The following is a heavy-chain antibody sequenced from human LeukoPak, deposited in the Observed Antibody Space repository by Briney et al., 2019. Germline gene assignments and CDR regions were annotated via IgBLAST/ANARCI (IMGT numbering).Heavy chain of an antibody. Sequence: GGSLRLSCAASGFTFSNAWMSWVRQAPGKGLEWVGRIKSKTDGGTTDYAAPVKGRFTISRDDSKNTLYLQMNSLKTEDTAVYYCTTDADIVVVPSATPAPVDYWGQGTLVTVSS. J-gene: IGHJ4*02. V-gene: IGHV3-15*01. CDR1: GFTFSNAW. D-gene: IGHD2-2*02. CDR3: TTDADIVVVPSATPAPVDY. CDR2: IKSKTDGGTT.